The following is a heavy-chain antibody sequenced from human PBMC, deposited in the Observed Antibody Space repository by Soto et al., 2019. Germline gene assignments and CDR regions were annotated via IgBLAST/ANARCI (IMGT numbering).Heavy chain of an antibody. D-gene: IGHD6-13*01. J-gene: IGHJ6*02. V-gene: IGHV4-59*01. CDR3: ARSYSNTGHYYYGMDV. CDR1: GGSIRRYY. CDR2: IYFSGST. Sequence: SETLSLTCTVSGGSIRRYYWSWIRQPPGKGLEWIGYIYFSGSTSYNPSLKSRVTISLDTSKNQFSLKLSSVTAADTALFYCARSYSNTGHYYYGMDVWGQGTTVTVSS.